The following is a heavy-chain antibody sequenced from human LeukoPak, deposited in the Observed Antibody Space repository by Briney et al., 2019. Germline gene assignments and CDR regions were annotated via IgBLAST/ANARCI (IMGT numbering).Heavy chain of an antibody. V-gene: IGHV4-39*07. J-gene: IGHJ5*02. Sequence: SETLSLTCTVSGGSISSYYWSWIRQPPGKGLEWIGSIYYSGSTYYNPSLKSRVTISVDTSKNQFSLKLSSVTAADTAVYYCARDLYGSGSLYNWFDPWGQGTLVTVSS. CDR1: GGSISSYY. D-gene: IGHD3-10*01. CDR2: IYYSGST. CDR3: ARDLYGSGSLYNWFDP.